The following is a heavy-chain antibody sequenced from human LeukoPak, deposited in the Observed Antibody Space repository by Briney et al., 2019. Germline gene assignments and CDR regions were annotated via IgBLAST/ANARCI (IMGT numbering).Heavy chain of an antibody. CDR2: IKDDGSEK. CDR1: GLTFRSYW. V-gene: IGHV3-7*04. D-gene: IGHD1-14*01. Sequence: TGGSLRLSCVGSGLTFRSYWMTWVRQAPGKGLEWVANIKDDGSEKYSVDSVKGRFTISRDNAKNLLYLQMSSLRAEDTAVYYCARARIDYWGQGTLVTVSS. CDR3: ARARIDY. J-gene: IGHJ4*02.